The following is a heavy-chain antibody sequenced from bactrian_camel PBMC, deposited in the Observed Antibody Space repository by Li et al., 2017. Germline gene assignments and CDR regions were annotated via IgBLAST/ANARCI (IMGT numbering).Heavy chain of an antibody. D-gene: IGHD4*01. CDR3: VRDALWLARYYSTNDWAY. Sequence: QLVESGGGLVQPGGSLRLSCAASGITFSTYDLTWIRQAPGKGFEWVSRIDVGDSSAHYADSVKGRFTISRDNAKNTVYLQMNSLKPEDTAVHYCVRDALWLARYYSTNDWAYWGQGTHVTVS. CDR2: IDVGDSSA. CDR1: GITFSTYD. V-gene: IGHV3S40*01. J-gene: IGHJ4*01.